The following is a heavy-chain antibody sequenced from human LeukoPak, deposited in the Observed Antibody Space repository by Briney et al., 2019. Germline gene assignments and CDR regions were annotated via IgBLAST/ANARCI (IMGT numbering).Heavy chain of an antibody. J-gene: IGHJ4*02. CDR1: GFTSSSYA. Sequence: GGSLRLSCAASGFTSSSYAMNWVRQAPGKGLEWVSAISGSGGSTYYADSVKGRFTISRDNSKNTLYLQMNSLRAEDTAVYHCAKDLRLRYFTYWGQGTLVTVSS. CDR3: AKDLRLRYFTY. CDR2: ISGSGGST. V-gene: IGHV3-23*01. D-gene: IGHD3-9*01.